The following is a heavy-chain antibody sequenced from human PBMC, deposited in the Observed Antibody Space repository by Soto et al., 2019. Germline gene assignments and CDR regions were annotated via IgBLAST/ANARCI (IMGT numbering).Heavy chain of an antibody. CDR2: LSGRGGSK. Sequence: GSLRRFCAASVFIWRSNPMSWVRQPPGKGLECVSVLSGRGGSKYYAHPERGRTTTPRANSKNTLHLQMNSLSAEDTAVYSSPRRTSALYLEYRGQGTPFTVSP. CDR1: VFIWRSNP. D-gene: IGHD2-2*01. J-gene: IGHJ4*02. CDR3: PRRTSALYLEY. V-gene: IGHV3-23*01.